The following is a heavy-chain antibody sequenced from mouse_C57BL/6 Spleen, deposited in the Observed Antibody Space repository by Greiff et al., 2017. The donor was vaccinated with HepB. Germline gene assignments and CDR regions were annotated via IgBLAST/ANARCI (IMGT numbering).Heavy chain of an antibody. CDR1: GYSITSGYY. CDR2: ISYDGSN. J-gene: IGHJ2*01. V-gene: IGHV3-6*01. Sequence: VQLQQSGPGLVKPSQSLSLTCSVTGYSITSGYYWNWIRQFPGNKLEWMGYISYDGSNNYNPSLKNRISITRDTSKNQFFLKLNSVTTEDTATYYCARDPDWAYYFDYWGQGTTLTVSS. D-gene: IGHD4-1*01. CDR3: ARDPDWAYYFDY.